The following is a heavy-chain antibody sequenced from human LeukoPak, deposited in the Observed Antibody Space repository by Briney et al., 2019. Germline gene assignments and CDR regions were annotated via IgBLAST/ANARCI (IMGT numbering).Heavy chain of an antibody. J-gene: IGHJ3*02. D-gene: IGHD3-22*01. CDR3: ASRDYYDSSGYSDAFDI. CDR1: GGSFSGYY. CDR2: INHSGST. V-gene: IGHV4-34*01. Sequence: SETLSLTCAVYGGSFSGYYWSWIRQPPGKGLEGIGEINHSGSTNYNPSLKSRVTISVDTSKNQFSLKLSSVTAADTAVYYCASRDYYDSSGYSDAFDIWGQGTMVTVSS.